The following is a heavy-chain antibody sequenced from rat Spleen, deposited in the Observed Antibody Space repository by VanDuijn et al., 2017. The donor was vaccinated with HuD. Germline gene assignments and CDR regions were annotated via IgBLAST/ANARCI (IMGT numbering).Heavy chain of an antibody. J-gene: IGHJ3*01. Sequence: EVQLVESGGGLVQPGRSLKLSCIASGFIFSDHYVAWFRQAPTKGVEWVASISTGDDDTYYRDSVKGRFTISRDDEESTLYLQMDSLRSEDKATYYCTTYSDYATSPFAYWGRGTLVTVSS. CDR2: ISTGDDDT. V-gene: IGHV5-27*01. D-gene: IGHD1-6*01. CDR1: GFIFSDHY. CDR3: TTYSDYATSPFAY.